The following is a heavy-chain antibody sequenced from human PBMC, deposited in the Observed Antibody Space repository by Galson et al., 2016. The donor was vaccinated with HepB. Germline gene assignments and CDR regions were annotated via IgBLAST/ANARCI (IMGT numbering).Heavy chain of an antibody. D-gene: IGHD2-2*01. J-gene: IGHJ6*03. CDR3: ARRSGVWSTSRRYQYHYMDV. V-gene: IGHV1-18*04. CDR1: GYKFTSYG. Sequence: SVKVSCKGSGYKFTSYGISWVRQAPGQGLEWMGWISVFNGQTQYAEKFQGRITMTTTTSTSVVSLDLRSLRTDDTAVYFCARRSGVWSTSRRYQYHYMDVWGKGTTVTVSS. CDR2: ISVFNGQT.